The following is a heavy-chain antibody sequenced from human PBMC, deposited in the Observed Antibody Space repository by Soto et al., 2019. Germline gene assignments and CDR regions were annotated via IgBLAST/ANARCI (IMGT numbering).Heavy chain of an antibody. CDR2: ISAYNGNT. Sequence: GASVKVSCKASGYTFTSYGIRWVRQAHGEGLKRMGWISAYNGNTNNAKKLQGRVTMTTDTSKSKDYKELRSLRSEETDVNYGDRDFVVVPAATYYYYYGMYVWGRWTTVTVSS. J-gene: IGHJ6*02. V-gene: IGHV1-18*01. CDR3: DRDFVVVPAATYYYYYGMYV. D-gene: IGHD2-2*01. CDR1: GYTFTSYG.